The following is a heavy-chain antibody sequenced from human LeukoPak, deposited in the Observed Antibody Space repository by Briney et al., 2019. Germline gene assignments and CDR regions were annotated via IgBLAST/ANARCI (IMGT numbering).Heavy chain of an antibody. CDR1: GYTFTSYD. J-gene: IGHJ4*02. CDR2: MNPNSRNT. D-gene: IGHD6-19*01. CDR3: ARDWIAVAGTIDY. Sequence: ASVKVSCKASGYTFTSYDINWVRQATGQGLEWMGWMNPNSRNTGYAQKFQGRVTITRDTSASTAYMELSSLRSEDTAVYYCARDWIAVAGTIDYWGQGTLVTVSS. V-gene: IGHV1-8*01.